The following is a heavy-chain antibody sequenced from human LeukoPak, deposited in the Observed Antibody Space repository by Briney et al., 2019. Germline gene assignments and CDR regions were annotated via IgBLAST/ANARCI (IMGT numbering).Heavy chain of an antibody. Sequence: PGGSLRLSCAASGLTFSTYSMNWVRQAPGKGLECVSCISSGSRYMYYADSVKGRFTISRDNAKNSLYLQMSGLRAEDTAVYYCATDVRDEYSSGWYPIGYWGQGTLVTVSS. J-gene: IGHJ4*02. V-gene: IGHV3-21*01. CDR2: ISSGSRYM. D-gene: IGHD6-19*01. CDR1: GLTFSTYS. CDR3: ATDVRDEYSSGWYPIGY.